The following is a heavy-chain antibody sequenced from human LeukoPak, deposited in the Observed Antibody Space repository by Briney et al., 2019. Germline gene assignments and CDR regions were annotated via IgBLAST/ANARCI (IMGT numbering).Heavy chain of an antibody. D-gene: IGHD1-26*01. Sequence: GASVKVSCKASGYTFTNYVFSWVRQAPGQGLEWMGWISAYNGNTNYAQKLQGRVTMTTDTSTSTAYMELRSLRSDDTAVYYCARATGATRALDYWGQGTLVTVSS. V-gene: IGHV1-18*01. CDR1: GYTFTNYV. J-gene: IGHJ4*02. CDR3: ARATGATRALDY. CDR2: ISAYNGNT.